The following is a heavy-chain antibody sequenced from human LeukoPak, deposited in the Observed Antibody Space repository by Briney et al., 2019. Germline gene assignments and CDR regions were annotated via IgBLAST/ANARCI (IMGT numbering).Heavy chain of an antibody. J-gene: IGHJ6*03. Sequence: GGSLRLSCAASGFTFSSYSMNWVRQAPGKGLEWVSSISSSSSYIYYADSVKGRFTISRDNSKNTLYLQMNSLRDEDTAVFYCAKDGSRSREVFPYYYGSGRLQYMDVWGKGTTVIISS. CDR3: AKDGSRSREVFPYYYGSGRLQYMDV. D-gene: IGHD3-10*01. V-gene: IGHV3-21*01. CDR2: ISSSSSYI. CDR1: GFTFSSYS.